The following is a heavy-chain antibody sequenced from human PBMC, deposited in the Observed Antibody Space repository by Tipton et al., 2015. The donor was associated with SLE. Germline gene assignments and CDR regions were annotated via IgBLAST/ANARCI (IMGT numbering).Heavy chain of an antibody. J-gene: IGHJ5*02. V-gene: IGHV1-2*02. Sequence: QLVQSGAEVKKPGASVKVSCKASGYTFTDNYIHWVRQAPGQGLEWMGWINPTGGGTNSAQKFQGRVTMTRDTTINTAYMELRSLRSDDTAVYFCARDQGYFDPWGQGTLVTVSS. D-gene: IGHD6-13*01. CDR2: INPTGGGT. CDR3: ARDQGYFDP. CDR1: GYTFTDNY.